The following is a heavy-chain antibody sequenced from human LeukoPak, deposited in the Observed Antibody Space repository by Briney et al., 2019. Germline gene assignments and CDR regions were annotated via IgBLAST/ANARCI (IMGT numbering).Heavy chain of an antibody. D-gene: IGHD4-17*01. CDR3: VRAPHIRPLNY. Sequence: SETLSLTCTVSGGSISSSSYYWGWIRQPPGKGLEWIGSIYYSGSTYYNPSLKSRVTISVDTSKNQFSLKLSSVTAADTAVYYCVRAPHIRPLNYWGQGTLVTVSS. J-gene: IGHJ4*02. CDR1: GGSISSSSYY. CDR2: IYYSGST. V-gene: IGHV4-39*07.